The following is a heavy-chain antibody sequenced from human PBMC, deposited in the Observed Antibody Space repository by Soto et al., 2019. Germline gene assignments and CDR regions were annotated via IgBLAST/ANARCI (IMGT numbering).Heavy chain of an antibody. D-gene: IGHD2-15*01. V-gene: IGHV1-18*04. CDR1: GYTFTSYG. CDR3: ARETNSSGGSCYSGRGLDT. Sequence: ASVKVSCKASGYTFTSYGISWVRQAPGQGLEWMGWISAYNGNTNYAQKLQGRVTMTTDTSTSTAYMELRSLRSDDTAVYYCARETNSSGGSCYSGRGLDTWDQGTLVTVSS. J-gene: IGHJ5*02. CDR2: ISAYNGNT.